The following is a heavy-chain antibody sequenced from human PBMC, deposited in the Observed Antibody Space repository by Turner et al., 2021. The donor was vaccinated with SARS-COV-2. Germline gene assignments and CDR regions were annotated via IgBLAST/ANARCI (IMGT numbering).Heavy chain of an antibody. Sequence: QVQLVESGGGVVQPGRSLRLSWAASGFTFSNYAMHWVRQAPGKGLEWVAVISYDGSNKYYADSVKGRFTISRDNSKNTLYLQMNSLRPEDTAVYYCAREMSVRDGYNYWSYYFDYWGQGTLVTVSS. CDR1: GFTFSNYA. V-gene: IGHV3-30*04. CDR2: ISYDGSNK. CDR3: AREMSVRDGYNYWSYYFDY. J-gene: IGHJ4*02. D-gene: IGHD5-12*01.